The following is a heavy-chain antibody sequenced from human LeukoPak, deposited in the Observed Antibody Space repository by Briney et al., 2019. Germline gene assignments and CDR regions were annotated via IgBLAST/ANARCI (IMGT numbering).Heavy chain of an antibody. Sequence: PGRSLRLSCAASEFTFSSYAFHWVRQAPGKGLDWVALISYDGTDKYYADSVKGRFTVPRDNSKNTLYLQMNSLRPEDTAVYYCVRGRFYYDTSGYFDYWGQGTLVTVSS. D-gene: IGHD3-22*01. CDR2: ISYDGTDK. J-gene: IGHJ4*02. V-gene: IGHV3-30*01. CDR1: EFTFSSYA. CDR3: VRGRFYYDTSGYFDY.